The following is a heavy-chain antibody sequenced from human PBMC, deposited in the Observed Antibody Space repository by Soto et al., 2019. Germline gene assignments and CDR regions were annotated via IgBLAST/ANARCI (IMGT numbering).Heavy chain of an antibody. J-gene: IGHJ4*02. CDR2: INHSGGT. Sequence: QVQLQQWGAGLLKPSETLTLTCAVYGGSFSGYDWSWICQPPGKWLEWIGEINHSGGTNYNPSLKSRVPISVDTSKNQFSLNLSSVTAADTAVYYCARVRESGSYGYYFDYWGQGTLVTVSS. D-gene: IGHD1-26*01. CDR3: ARVRESGSYGYYFDY. V-gene: IGHV4-34*01. CDR1: GGSFSGYD.